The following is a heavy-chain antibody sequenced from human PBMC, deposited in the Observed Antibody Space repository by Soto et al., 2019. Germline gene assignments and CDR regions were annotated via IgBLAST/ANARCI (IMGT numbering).Heavy chain of an antibody. Sequence: RESLKISCKGSGYSFTSYWIGWVRQMPGKGLEWMGIIYPGDSDTRYSPSFQGQVTISADKSISTAYLQWSSLKASDTAMYYCARHWVVPAAIGNYYYYYMDVWGKGTTVTVSS. D-gene: IGHD2-2*01. J-gene: IGHJ6*03. CDR2: IYPGDSDT. V-gene: IGHV5-51*01. CDR3: ARHWVVPAAIGNYYYYYMDV. CDR1: GYSFTSYW.